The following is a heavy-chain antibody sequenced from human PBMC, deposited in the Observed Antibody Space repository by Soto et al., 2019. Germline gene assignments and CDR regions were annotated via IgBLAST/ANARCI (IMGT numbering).Heavy chain of an antibody. CDR3: ARIGGYSSGWWENRFDP. CDR1: GFSLSTSGMR. D-gene: IGHD6-19*01. J-gene: IGHJ5*02. CDR2: IDWDDDK. V-gene: IGHV2-70*04. Sequence: SGPTLVNPTQTLTLTCTFSGFSLSTSGMRVSWIRQPQGKALEWLARIDWDDDKFYSTSLKTRLTISKDTSKNQVVLTMTNMDPVDTATYYCARIGGYSSGWWENRFDPGGQGTLVTVS.